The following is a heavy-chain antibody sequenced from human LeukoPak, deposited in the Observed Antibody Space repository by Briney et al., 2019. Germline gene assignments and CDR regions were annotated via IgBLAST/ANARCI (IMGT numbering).Heavy chain of an antibody. D-gene: IGHD6-13*01. J-gene: IGHJ4*02. V-gene: IGHV4-39*01. CDR2: IYYSGST. CDR3: ARLSSSWILDY. Sequence: HPSETLSLTCTVSGGSISSSNYFWGWIRQPPGEGLEWIGSIYYSGSTYYNPSLKSRVTISVDTSKNQFSLNLNSVTAADTAVYYCARLSSSWILDYWGQGTLVTVSS. CDR1: GGSISSSNYF.